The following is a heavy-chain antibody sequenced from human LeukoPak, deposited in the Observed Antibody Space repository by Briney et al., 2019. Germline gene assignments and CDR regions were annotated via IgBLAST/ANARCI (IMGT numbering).Heavy chain of an antibody. CDR2: IYYSGST. CDR3: ARDYSNYIMDY. D-gene: IGHD4-11*01. J-gene: IGHJ4*01. V-gene: IGHV4-59*01. Sequence: SETLSLNCTVSGDSISTYYWSWIRQPPGKGLEWIGYIYYSGSTNYNPSLKSRLTMSVDTSKSQFSLELSSVTAADTAVYICARDYSNYIMDYWGHGILVTVSS. CDR1: GDSISTYY.